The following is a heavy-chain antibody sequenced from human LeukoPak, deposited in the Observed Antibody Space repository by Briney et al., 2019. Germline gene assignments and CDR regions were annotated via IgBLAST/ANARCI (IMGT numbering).Heavy chain of an antibody. D-gene: IGHD6-19*01. CDR1: GGSISSSSYY. J-gene: IGHJ4*02. V-gene: IGHV4-39*01. Sequence: PSETLSLTCTVSGGSISSSSYYWGWIRQPPGKGLEWIGSIYYSGSTYYNPSLKSRVTISVDTSKNQFSLKLSSVTAADTAVYYCARRHSSGWRYDYWGQGTLVTVSS. CDR3: ARRHSSGWRYDY. CDR2: IYYSGST.